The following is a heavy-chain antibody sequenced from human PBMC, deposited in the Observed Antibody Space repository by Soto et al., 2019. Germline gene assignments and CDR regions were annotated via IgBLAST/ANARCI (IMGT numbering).Heavy chain of an antibody. Sequence: GESLKISCKGSGYSFTSYWIGWVRQMPGKGLEWVGVIYPGDSDTRYSPSFQGQVTISADKSISTAYLQWSSLKASDTAVYYCGRHTVVVVPAATVPAAAEGMDVWGQGTTVSVYS. D-gene: IGHD2-2*01. CDR1: GYSFTSYW. J-gene: IGHJ6*02. CDR3: GRHTVVVVPAATVPAAAEGMDV. V-gene: IGHV5-51*01. CDR2: IYPGDSDT.